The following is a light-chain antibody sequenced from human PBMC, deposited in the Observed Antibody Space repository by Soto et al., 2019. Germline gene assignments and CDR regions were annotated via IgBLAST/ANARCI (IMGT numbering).Light chain of an antibody. CDR1: SSDIGAYNY. J-gene: IGLJ1*01. CDR2: DVS. CDR3: SSYAGSNTHYV. Sequence: QSAPTQPASVSGSPGQSITISCTGTSSDIGAYNYVSWYQHHPGRAPKLLLYDVSDRPSGVSDRFSGSKSGNTASLTISGLQAEDEADYYCSSYAGSNTHYVFGTGTKLTVL. V-gene: IGLV2-14*03.